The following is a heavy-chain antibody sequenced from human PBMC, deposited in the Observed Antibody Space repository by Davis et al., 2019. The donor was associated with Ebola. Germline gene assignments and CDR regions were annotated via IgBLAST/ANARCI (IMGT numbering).Heavy chain of an antibody. CDR2: INSDGSNT. J-gene: IGHJ6*02. CDR3: ARDILFLSISPGMDV. Sequence: GESLKISCAAPGFTFSSYWMHWVRQAPGKGLVWVSRINSDGSNTSYADSVKGRFTISRDNAKNTLYLQMNSLRAEDTAVYYCARDILFLSISPGMDVWGQGTTVTVSS. CDR1: GFTFSSYW. V-gene: IGHV3-74*01. D-gene: IGHD2/OR15-2a*01.